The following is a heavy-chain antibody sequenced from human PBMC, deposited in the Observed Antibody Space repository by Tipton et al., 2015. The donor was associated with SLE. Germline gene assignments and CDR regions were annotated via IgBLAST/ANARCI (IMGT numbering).Heavy chain of an antibody. V-gene: IGHV3-23*01. D-gene: IGHD3-10*01. CDR1: GFTFSSYW. J-gene: IGHJ6*02. CDR3: AKDGPGVSDGMDV. CDR2: ISGSGGST. Sequence: SLRLSCAASGFTFSSYWMSWVRQAPGKGLEWVSVISGSGGSTYYADSVKGRFTISRDNSKNTLYLQMNSLRAEDTAVYYCAKDGPGVSDGMDVWGQGTTVTVSS.